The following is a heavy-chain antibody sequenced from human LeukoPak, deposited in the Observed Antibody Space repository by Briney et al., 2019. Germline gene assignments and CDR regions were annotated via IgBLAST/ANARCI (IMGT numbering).Heavy chain of an antibody. CDR1: GYRFSSYW. CDR2: IYPGDSDI. Sequence: GESLKISCKDSGYRFSSYWIAWVRQMPGKGLEYVGIIYPGDSDIRYSPSFQGQVTISADKSISTAYLQWSSLKASDTAMYYCARQEYCSGGSCYTWFDPWGQGTLVTVSS. J-gene: IGHJ5*02. D-gene: IGHD2-15*01. V-gene: IGHV5-51*01. CDR3: ARQEYCSGGSCYTWFDP.